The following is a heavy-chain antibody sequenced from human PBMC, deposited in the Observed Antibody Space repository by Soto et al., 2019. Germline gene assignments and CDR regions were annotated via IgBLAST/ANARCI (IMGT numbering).Heavy chain of an antibody. CDR1: GGSISSGDYY. Sequence: TSETLSLTCTVSGGSISSGDYYWSWIRQPPGKGLEWIGYIYYSGSTYYNPSLKSRVTISVDTSKNQFSLKLSSVTAADTAVYYCARGFNEENWFDPWGQGTLVTVSS. CDR2: IYYSGST. D-gene: IGHD1-1*01. J-gene: IGHJ5*02. CDR3: ARGFNEENWFDP. V-gene: IGHV4-30-4*08.